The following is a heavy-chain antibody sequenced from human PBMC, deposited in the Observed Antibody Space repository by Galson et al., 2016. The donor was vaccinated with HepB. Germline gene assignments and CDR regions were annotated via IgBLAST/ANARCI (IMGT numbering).Heavy chain of an antibody. V-gene: IGHV1-69*13. CDR1: GGTFNSYT. Sequence: SVKVSCKASGGTFNSYTINWVRQAPGEGLEWMGGIIPVFGTSHYAQSFQGRVTMTADAGTSTAYMELSSLRSADTAVYYCATGRGEHLDYDDYTKWFDAWGQGTLVTVAS. CDR3: ATGRGEHLDYDDYTKWFDA. J-gene: IGHJ5*02. D-gene: IGHD4-17*01. CDR2: IIPVFGTS.